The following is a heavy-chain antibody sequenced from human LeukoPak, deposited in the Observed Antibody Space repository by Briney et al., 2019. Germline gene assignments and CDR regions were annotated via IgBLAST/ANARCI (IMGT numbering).Heavy chain of an antibody. J-gene: IGHJ6*02. CDR2: ISYDGSNK. V-gene: IGHV3-30*18. D-gene: IGHD3-3*01. CDR3: AKAFRSGPLYGMDV. Sequence: PGRSLRLSCAASGFTFSSYGMHWVRQAPGKGLEWVAVISYDGSNKYYADSVKGRFTISRDNSKNTLYLQMNSLRAEDTAVYYCAKAFRSGPLYGMDVWGQGTTVTVSS. CDR1: GFTFSSYG.